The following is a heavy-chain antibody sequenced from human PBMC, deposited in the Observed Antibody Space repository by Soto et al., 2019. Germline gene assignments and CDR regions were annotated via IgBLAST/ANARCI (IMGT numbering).Heavy chain of an antibody. CDR3: ARDPGDYGDYIYYVDN. CDR1: GVTFRNYG. CDR2: ISYDGRNT. D-gene: IGHD4-17*01. V-gene: IGHV3-30*03. Sequence: GGSLRLSCAAPGVTFRNYGMQWVRQAPGKGLQWVAYISYDGRNTYYSDSVKGRFTVSRDNSKNTLSLQMTALTLEYTAVNYCARDPGDYGDYIYYVDNWEQGPLVTV. J-gene: IGHJ4*02.